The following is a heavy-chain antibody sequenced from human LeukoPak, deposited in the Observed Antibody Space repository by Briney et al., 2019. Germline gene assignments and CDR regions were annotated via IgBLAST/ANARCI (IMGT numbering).Heavy chain of an antibody. V-gene: IGHV4-34*01. D-gene: IGHD6-13*01. CDR2: VNHSGST. J-gene: IGHJ6*03. CDR1: GGSFSGYY. CDR3: ATIASSSWYRIILLGNYYYYYMDV. Sequence: PSETLSPTCAVYGGSFSGYYWSWIRQPPGKGREWIGEVNHSGSTNYSPSLKSRVTISVDTSTHQFSLKLSSVTAADTAVYYCATIASSSWYRIILLGNYYYYYMDVWGKGTTVTVSS.